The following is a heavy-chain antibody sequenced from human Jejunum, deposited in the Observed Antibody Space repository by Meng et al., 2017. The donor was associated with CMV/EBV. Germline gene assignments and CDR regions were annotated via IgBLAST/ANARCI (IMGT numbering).Heavy chain of an antibody. J-gene: IGHJ4*02. CDR1: GFTFSSYW. V-gene: IGHV3-74*03. CDR2: INRDGSIT. CDR3: ARGSDY. Sequence: GSLRLSCADSGFTFSSYWMYWVRQDLGKGLVWVSSINRDGSITEYADSVKGRFTISRDNAKNTLYLQMNSLRAEDTAVYYCARGSDYWGQGTLVTVSS.